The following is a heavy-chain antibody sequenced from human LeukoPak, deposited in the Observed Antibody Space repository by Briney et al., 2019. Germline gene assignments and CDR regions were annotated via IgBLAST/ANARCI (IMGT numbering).Heavy chain of an antibody. D-gene: IGHD5-24*01. CDR2: IRYDGSNK. Sequence: PGGSLRLSCAASGFTFSDYGMHWVRQAPGKGLEWVAFIRYDGSNKYYADSVKGRFTISRDNSKNTLYLQMNSLRAEDTAVYYCAREERDGYNYYWYFDLWGRGTLVTVSS. J-gene: IGHJ2*01. CDR1: GFTFSDYG. CDR3: AREERDGYNYYWYFDL. V-gene: IGHV3-30*02.